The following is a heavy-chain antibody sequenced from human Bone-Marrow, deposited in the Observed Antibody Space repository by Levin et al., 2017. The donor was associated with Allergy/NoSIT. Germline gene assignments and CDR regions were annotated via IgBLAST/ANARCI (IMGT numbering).Heavy chain of an antibody. CDR2: IYDGGST. Sequence: NPSETLSLTCTVSGRSIGNYHWSWIRQSPGRGLEWIGYIYDGGSTDYNPSLKSRVTISVDTSKDQFSLKLSSVTAADTAVYYCGSDFHGSGWHFDYWGQGALVTVSS. CDR3: GSDFHGSGWHFDY. V-gene: IGHV4-59*01. J-gene: IGHJ4*02. CDR1: GRSIGNYH. D-gene: IGHD3-10*01.